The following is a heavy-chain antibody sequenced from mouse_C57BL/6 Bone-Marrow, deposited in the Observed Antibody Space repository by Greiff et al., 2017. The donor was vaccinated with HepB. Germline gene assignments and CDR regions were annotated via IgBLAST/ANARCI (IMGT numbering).Heavy chain of an antibody. CDR3: ARTITTVVGYPFY. CDR2: IWWDDDK. D-gene: IGHD1-1*01. V-gene: IGHV8-8*01. J-gene: IGHJ3*01. Sequence: QVTLKESGPGILQPSQTLSLTCSFSGFSLSTFGMGVGWIRQPSGKGLEWLAYIWWDDDKYYNPALKSRLTISKDTSKNQVFLKIANVDTADTATYYCARTITTVVGYPFYWGQGTLVTVSA. CDR1: GFSLSTFGMG.